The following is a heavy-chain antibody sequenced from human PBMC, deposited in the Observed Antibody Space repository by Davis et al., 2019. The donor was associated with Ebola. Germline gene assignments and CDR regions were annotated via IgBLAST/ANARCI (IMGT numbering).Heavy chain of an antibody. J-gene: IGHJ4*02. CDR2: ISSSGNTI. Sequence: PGGSLRLSCAASGFAFSGYSMNWVRQAPGKGLECISYISSSGNTIYYADSVKGRFTISRDDAKSSLYLQMNSLRDEDTALYYCARIRHGDLDSWGQGTLVTVSS. CDR1: GFAFSGYS. CDR3: ARIRHGDLDS. V-gene: IGHV3-48*02. D-gene: IGHD4-17*01.